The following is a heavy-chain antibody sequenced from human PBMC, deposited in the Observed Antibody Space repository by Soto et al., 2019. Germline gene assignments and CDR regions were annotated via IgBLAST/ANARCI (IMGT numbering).Heavy chain of an antibody. V-gene: IGHV4-30-4*01. Sequence: QVQLQESGPGLVKPSQTLSLTCTVSGGSVSNGDYYWSWIRQPPGKGLEWIGNMHYSGSTGYNPSLKSRVTMSVATSKNQFSLKLSSVTPADPAVYYCARDSGSGSFWGQGTLVTVSS. D-gene: IGHD1-26*01. CDR2: MHYSGST. CDR1: GGSVSNGDYY. CDR3: ARDSGSGSF. J-gene: IGHJ1*01.